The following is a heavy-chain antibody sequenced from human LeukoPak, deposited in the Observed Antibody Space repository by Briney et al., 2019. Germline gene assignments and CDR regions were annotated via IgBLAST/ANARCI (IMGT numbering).Heavy chain of an antibody. D-gene: IGHD3-9*01. CDR2: IYYSGST. J-gene: IGHJ5*02. CDR1: GGSISSYY. V-gene: IGHV4-59*01. CDR3: ARLTLNWFDP. Sequence: PPETLSLTCTVSGGSISSYYWSWIRQPPGKGLEWIGYIYYSGSTNYNPSLKSRVTISVDTSKNQFSLKLSSVTAADTAVYYCARLTLNWFDPWGQGTLVTVSS.